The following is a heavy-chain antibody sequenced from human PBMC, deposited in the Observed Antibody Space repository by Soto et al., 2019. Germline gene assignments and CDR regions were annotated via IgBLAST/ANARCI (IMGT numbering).Heavy chain of an antibody. D-gene: IGHD1-7*01. CDR2: IHHSGST. V-gene: IGHV4-34*01. J-gene: IGHJ4*02. CDR1: GGSFSGYY. CDR3: ARGENWNYGTFDY. Sequence: LSLTCAVYGGSFSGYYWSWIRQPPGKGLEWIGEIHHSGSTNYNPSLKSRVTISVDTSKSQFSLKLSSVTAADTAVYYCARGENWNYGTFDYWGQGTLVTVSS.